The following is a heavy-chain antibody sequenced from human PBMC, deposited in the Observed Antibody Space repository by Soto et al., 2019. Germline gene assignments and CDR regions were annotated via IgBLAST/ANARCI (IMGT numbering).Heavy chain of an antibody. D-gene: IGHD2-2*01. CDR2: INHSGST. J-gene: IGHJ4*02. V-gene: IGHV4-34*01. CDR1: GGSFSGYY. Sequence: WETLSLTCAVYGGSFSGYYWSWIRQPPGKGLEWIGEINHSGSTNYNPSLKSRVTISVDTSKNQFSLKLSSVTAADTAVYYCARGPVWDIVVVPAARRFDYWGQGTLVTVSS. CDR3: ARGPVWDIVVVPAARRFDY.